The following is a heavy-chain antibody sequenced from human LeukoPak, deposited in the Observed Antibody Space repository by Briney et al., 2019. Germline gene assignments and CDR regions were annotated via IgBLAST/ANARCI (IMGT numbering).Heavy chain of an antibody. D-gene: IGHD6-13*01. J-gene: IGHJ3*02. V-gene: IGHV1-18*01. CDR3: ASGEGLAIAAADAFDI. CDR1: GYTFTSYG. CDR2: ISAYNGNT. Sequence: GASVKVSCKASGYTFTSYGISWVRQAPGQGLEWMGWISAYNGNTNYAQKLQGRVTMTTDTSTSTAYMELRSLRSDDTAVYYCASGEGLAIAAADAFDIWGQGTMVTVSS.